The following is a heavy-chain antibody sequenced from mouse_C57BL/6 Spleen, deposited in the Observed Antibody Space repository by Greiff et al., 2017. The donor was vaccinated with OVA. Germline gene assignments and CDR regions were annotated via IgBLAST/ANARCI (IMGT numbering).Heavy chain of an antibody. D-gene: IGHD1-1*01. Sequence: VQLQQSGPELVKPGASVKIPCKASGYTFTDYNMDWVKQSHGKSLEWIGDINPNNGGTIYNQKFKGKATLTVDKSSSTAYMELRSLTSEDTAVYYCAKRGSSSYNYAMDYWGQGTSVTVSS. J-gene: IGHJ4*01. CDR3: AKRGSSSYNYAMDY. CDR2: INPNNGGT. CDR1: GYTFTDYN. V-gene: IGHV1-18*01.